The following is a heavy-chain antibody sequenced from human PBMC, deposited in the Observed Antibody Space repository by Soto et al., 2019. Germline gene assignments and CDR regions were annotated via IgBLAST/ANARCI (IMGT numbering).Heavy chain of an antibody. CDR2: IYPGDSVT. J-gene: IGHJ4*02. CDR1: GYSYTTYW. CDR3: ARPIDYSSSSTGFDY. Sequence: GEPLKISCKGSGYSYTTYWIAWVRQKPGKGLELMGIIYPGDSVTRYSPSFQGQVTISADKSISTAYLQWSSLEASDTAMYYCARPIDYSSSSTGFDYWGQGTLVTVSS. D-gene: IGHD6-6*01. V-gene: IGHV5-51*01.